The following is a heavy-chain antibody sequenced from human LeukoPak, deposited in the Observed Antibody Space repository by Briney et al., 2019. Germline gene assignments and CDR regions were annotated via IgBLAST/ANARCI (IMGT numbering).Heavy chain of an antibody. CDR2: IYTSGST. V-gene: IGHV4-4*07. CDR3: ARDGTYCTNGVCYANWFDP. J-gene: IGHJ5*02. Sequence: SENLSLTCTVSGGSISSYYWSWIRQPAGKGLEWIGRIYTSGSTNYNPSLKSRVTMSVDTSKNQFSLKLSSVTAADTAVYYCARDGTYCTNGVCYANWFDPWGQGTLVTVSS. D-gene: IGHD2-8*01. CDR1: GGSISSYY.